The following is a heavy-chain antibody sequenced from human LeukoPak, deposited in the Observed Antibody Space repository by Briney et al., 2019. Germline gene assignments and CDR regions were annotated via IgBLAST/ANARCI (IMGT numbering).Heavy chain of an antibody. J-gene: IGHJ1*01. CDR3: ARDKAVTTELTQYFHH. CDR1: GYTFTSYD. D-gene: IGHD4-11*01. V-gene: IGHV1-18*01. CDR2: ISAYNGYT. Sequence: ASVKVSCKASGYTFTSYDINWVRQAPGQGLEWMGWISAYNGYTNYAQKFQFRVTMTTDTSTSTAYMELRSLTSDDTAVYYCARDKAVTTELTQYFHHWGQGTLVTVSS.